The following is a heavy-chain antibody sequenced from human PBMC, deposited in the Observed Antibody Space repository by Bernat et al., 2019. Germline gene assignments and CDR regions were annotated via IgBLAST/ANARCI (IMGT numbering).Heavy chain of an antibody. Sequence: QVQLQESGPGLVKPSETLSLTCTVSGGSISSYYWSWIRQPPGKGLEWIGYIYYSGSTNYNPSLKSRVTISVDTSKNQFSLKLSSVTAADTAVYYCARSYLYFYFQHWGQGTLVTVSS. D-gene: IGHD1-26*01. V-gene: IGHV4-59*01. J-gene: IGHJ1*01. CDR2: IYYSGST. CDR1: GGSISSYY. CDR3: ARSYLYFYFQH.